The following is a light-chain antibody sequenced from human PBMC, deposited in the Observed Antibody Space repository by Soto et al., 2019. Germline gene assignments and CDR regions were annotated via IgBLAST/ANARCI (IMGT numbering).Light chain of an antibody. Sequence: QSVLTQPRSVSGSPGQSVTISCTGTSSDVGGYNYVSWYRQHPGKAPKLMIYDVSKRPSGVPDRFSGSKSGNTASLTISGLQADDEADYYCCSYAGSYTLVFGGGTKLTAL. CDR2: DVS. J-gene: IGLJ2*01. CDR1: SSDVGGYNY. V-gene: IGLV2-11*01. CDR3: CSYAGSYTLV.